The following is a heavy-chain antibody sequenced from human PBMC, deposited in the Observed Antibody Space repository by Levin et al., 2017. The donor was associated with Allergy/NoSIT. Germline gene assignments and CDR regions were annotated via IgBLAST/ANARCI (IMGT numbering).Heavy chain of an antibody. CDR2: LSGSGGST. D-gene: IGHD3-10*01. CDR1: GFTFSSYA. Sequence: QAGGSLRLSCAASGFTFSSYAMSWVRQAPGKGLEWVSALSGSGGSTYYADSVKGRFTISRDNSKNTLYLQMNSLRAEDTAVYYCAKETTPGGPLLWFGEFDYWGQGTLVTVSS. V-gene: IGHV3-23*01. J-gene: IGHJ4*02. CDR3: AKETTPGGPLLWFGEFDY.